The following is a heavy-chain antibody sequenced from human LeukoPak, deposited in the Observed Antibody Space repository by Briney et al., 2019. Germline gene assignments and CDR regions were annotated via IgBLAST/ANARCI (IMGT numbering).Heavy chain of an antibody. CDR1: GFTFSSYG. D-gene: IGHD2-21*02. CDR3: ARDYCGGDCYVDY. V-gene: IGHV3-33*01. Sequence: EGSLRLSCAASGFTFSSYGMHWVRQAPGKGLEWVAVIWYDGSSKYYADSVKGRFTISRDNSKKTLYLQMNSLRAEDTAVYYCARDYCGGDCYVDYWGQGTLVTVSS. CDR2: IWYDGSSK. J-gene: IGHJ4*02.